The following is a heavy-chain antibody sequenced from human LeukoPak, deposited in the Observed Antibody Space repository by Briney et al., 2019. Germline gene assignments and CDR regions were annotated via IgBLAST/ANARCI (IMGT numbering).Heavy chain of an antibody. D-gene: IGHD6-19*01. J-gene: IGHJ4*02. CDR3: AKVGSSGYGIDY. CDR1: GFTFDDYA. CDR2: ISGSGGST. Sequence: PGRSLRLSCAASGFTFDDYAMHWVRQAPGKGLEWVSAISGSGGSTYYADSVKGRFTISRDNSKNTLYLQMNSLRAEDTAVYYCAKVGSSGYGIDYWGQGTLVTVSS. V-gene: IGHV3-23*01.